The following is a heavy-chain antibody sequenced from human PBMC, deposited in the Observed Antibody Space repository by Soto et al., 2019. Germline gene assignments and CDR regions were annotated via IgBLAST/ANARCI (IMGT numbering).Heavy chain of an antibody. V-gene: IGHV3-23*01. CDR1: GFTFSSYA. Sequence: PGGSLRLSCAASGFTFSSYAMSWVRQAPGKGLEWVSAISGSGGSTYYADSVKGRFTISRDNSKNTLYLQMNSLRAEDTAVYYCAKDLSPQPDIVVVPAAIAFDYWGQGTLVTVSS. CDR3: AKDLSPQPDIVVVPAAIAFDY. J-gene: IGHJ4*02. D-gene: IGHD2-2*01. CDR2: ISGSGGST.